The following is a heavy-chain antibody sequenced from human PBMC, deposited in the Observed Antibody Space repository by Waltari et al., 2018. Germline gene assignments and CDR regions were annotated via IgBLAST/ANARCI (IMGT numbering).Heavy chain of an antibody. Sequence: QVQLQESGPGLVKPSETLSLTCTVSGGSISSYYWSWIRQPPGKGLEWIGYIYYSGGTNYNPSLKSRVTISVDTSKNQFSLKLSSVTAADTAVYYCAVLRRYFDYWGQGTLVTVSS. D-gene: IGHD4-17*01. CDR2: IYYSGGT. V-gene: IGHV4-59*01. CDR3: AVLRRYFDY. CDR1: GGSISSYY. J-gene: IGHJ4*02.